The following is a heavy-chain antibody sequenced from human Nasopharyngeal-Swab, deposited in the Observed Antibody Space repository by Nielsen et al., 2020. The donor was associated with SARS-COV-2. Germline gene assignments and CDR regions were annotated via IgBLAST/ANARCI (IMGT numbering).Heavy chain of an antibody. Sequence: GESLKISCKGSGYSFTSYWIGWVRQMRGKGLEWMGIISPGDSDTRYSPSFQGQVTIPADKSISTAYLQWSSLKASDTAMYYCARHSIVGAVLPPKDFDYWGQGTLVTVSS. CDR3: ARHSIVGAVLPPKDFDY. J-gene: IGHJ4*02. D-gene: IGHD1-26*01. CDR2: ISPGDSDT. CDR1: GYSFTSYW. V-gene: IGHV5-51*01.